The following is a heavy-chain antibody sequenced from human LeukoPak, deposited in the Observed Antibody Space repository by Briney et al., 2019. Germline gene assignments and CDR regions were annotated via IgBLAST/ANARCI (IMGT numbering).Heavy chain of an antibody. CDR1: GVSFKTFW. D-gene: IGHD3/OR15-3a*01. V-gene: IGHV3-74*03. J-gene: IGHJ4*02. CDR2: VYRVGTTT. CDR3: ARDSDWILFDY. Sequence: PGGCLRVSCAARGVSFKTFWAHWGCEGPGKGVVWGGRVYRVGTTTAYADSVKGRFTISRDNAKNTLYLQMTNLRAEDTAVYYCARDSDWILFDYWGRGTLVTVSS.